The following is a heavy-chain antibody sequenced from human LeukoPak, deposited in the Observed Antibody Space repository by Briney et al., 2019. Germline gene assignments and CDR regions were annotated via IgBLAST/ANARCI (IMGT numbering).Heavy chain of an antibody. J-gene: IGHJ3*02. CDR2: IKQDGSEK. Sequence: GGSLRLSCAASGFTFSSYWMSWVRQAPGKGLEWVANIKQDGSEKYYVDSVKGRFTISRDNAKNSLYLQMNSLRAEDTAVYYCAKDLHRVGATTGSDAFDIWGQGTMVTVSS. V-gene: IGHV3-7*03. D-gene: IGHD1-26*01. CDR1: GFTFSSYW. CDR3: AKDLHRVGATTGSDAFDI.